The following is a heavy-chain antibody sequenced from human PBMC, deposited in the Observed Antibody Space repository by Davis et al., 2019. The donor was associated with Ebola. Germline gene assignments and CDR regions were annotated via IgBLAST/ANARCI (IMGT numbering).Heavy chain of an antibody. Sequence: GESLKISCAASGFTFSSYAMHRVRQAPGKGLEWVAVISYDGSNKYYADSVKGRFTISRDNSKNTLYLQMNSLRAEDTAVYYCAKYRWELPYAFDIWGQGTMVTVSS. V-gene: IGHV3-30-3*02. CDR2: ISYDGSNK. D-gene: IGHD1-26*01. J-gene: IGHJ3*02. CDR3: AKYRWELPYAFDI. CDR1: GFTFSSYA.